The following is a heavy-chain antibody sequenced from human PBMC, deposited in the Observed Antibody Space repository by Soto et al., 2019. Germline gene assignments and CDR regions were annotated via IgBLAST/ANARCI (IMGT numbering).Heavy chain of an antibody. D-gene: IGHD5-12*01. CDR1: GYTIITYY. CDR3: ARDIMAP. J-gene: IGHJ5*02. CDR2: MSPASGDT. Sequence: ASVNVSFKSSGYTIITYYINWVRQAAGQGLEWMGWMSPASGDTGYAPSFQGRVAMTRNISINTAYLELSGLTPEDTGLYYCARDIMAPWGQGTLVTVSS. V-gene: IGHV1-8*01.